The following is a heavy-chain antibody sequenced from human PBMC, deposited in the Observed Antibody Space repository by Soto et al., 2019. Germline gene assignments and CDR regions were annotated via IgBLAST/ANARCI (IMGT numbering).Heavy chain of an antibody. J-gene: IGHJ4*02. CDR1: GFTFSSYA. CDR2: ISGSGGST. D-gene: IGHD4-17*01. CDR3: PKDLDGYGDYLGY. V-gene: IGHV3-23*01. Sequence: EVQLLESGGGLVQPGGSLRLSCAASGFTFSSYAMSWVRQAPGKGLEWVSAISGSGGSTYYADSVKGRFTISRDNSKSTLYLQMNSLRAEDTAVYYCPKDLDGYGDYLGYWGQGTLVTVSS.